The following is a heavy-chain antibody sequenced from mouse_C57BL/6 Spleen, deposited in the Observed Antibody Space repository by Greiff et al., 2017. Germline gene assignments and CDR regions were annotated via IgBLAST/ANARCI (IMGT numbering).Heavy chain of an antibody. V-gene: IGHV1-63*01. Sequence: VQLQQSGAELVRPGTSVKMSCKASGYTFTNYWIGWAKQRPGHGLEWIGDIYPGGGYTNYNEKFKGKATLTADKSSSTAYMQVSSLTSEDSAIYYCARSGYYGSSYGYFDVWGTGTTVTVSS. CDR2: IYPGGGYT. J-gene: IGHJ1*03. CDR3: ARSGYYGSSYGYFDV. CDR1: GYTFTNYW. D-gene: IGHD1-1*01.